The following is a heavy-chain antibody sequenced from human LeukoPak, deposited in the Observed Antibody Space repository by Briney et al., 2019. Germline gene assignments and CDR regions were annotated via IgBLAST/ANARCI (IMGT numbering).Heavy chain of an antibody. J-gene: IGHJ3*02. Sequence: PGGSLRLSSAASGFTFSSSWMSWIRQAPGKGLEWVSYIGTSGSTVYYADSVKGRFTISRDNAKNSLYLQMNSLRAEDTAVYYCAKDWSIVVVPGDAFDIWGQGTMVTVSS. CDR3: AKDWSIVVVPGDAFDI. V-gene: IGHV3-11*01. D-gene: IGHD2-2*01. CDR2: IGTSGSTV. CDR1: GFTFSSSW.